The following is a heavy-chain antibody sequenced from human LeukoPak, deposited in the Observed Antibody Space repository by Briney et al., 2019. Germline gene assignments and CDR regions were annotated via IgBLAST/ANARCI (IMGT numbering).Heavy chain of an antibody. J-gene: IGHJ4*02. V-gene: IGHV3-23*01. Sequence: GGSLRLSCAASGFTFSSYAMSWVRQTPGKGLEWVSAISATGGGTYYADSVKGRFTVSRDNSKNPLYLQMNSLRAEDPAVYYCTKGSRDGYNQFFDYWGQGTLVTVSS. CDR1: GFTFSSYA. CDR3: TKGSRDGYNQFFDY. D-gene: IGHD5-24*01. CDR2: ISATGGGT.